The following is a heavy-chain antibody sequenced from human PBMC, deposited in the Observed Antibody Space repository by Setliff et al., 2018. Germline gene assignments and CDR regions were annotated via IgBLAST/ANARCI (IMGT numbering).Heavy chain of an antibody. J-gene: IGHJ5*02. CDR2: INNDGSST. Sequence: GSLRLSWAAAGFTFSSHWMHWGRQAPGKRRMWASRINNDGSSTTYEDSVKGLFNISRDNAKNSLYLQMNSFSAEDTAVYYCARDPHFEPWGQGTLVTVSS. D-gene: IGHD3-9*01. V-gene: IGHV3-74*01. CDR1: GFTFSSHW. CDR3: ARDPHFEP.